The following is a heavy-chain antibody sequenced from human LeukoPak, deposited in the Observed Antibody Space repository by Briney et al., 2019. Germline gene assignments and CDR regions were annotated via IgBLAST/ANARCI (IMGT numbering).Heavy chain of an antibody. CDR3: ARDYPTYNFDTSTSPYFYY. D-gene: IGHD3-22*01. V-gene: IGHV1-2*02. CDR2: INPNSGGT. CDR1: GYTFTGYY. J-gene: IGHJ4*02. Sequence: ASVKVSCKASGYTFTGYYMHWVRQAPGQGLEWMGWINPNSGGTNYAQKFQGRVTMTRDTSISTAYMELSRLRSDDTAVYYCARDYPTYNFDTSTSPYFYYWGQGTLVTVSS.